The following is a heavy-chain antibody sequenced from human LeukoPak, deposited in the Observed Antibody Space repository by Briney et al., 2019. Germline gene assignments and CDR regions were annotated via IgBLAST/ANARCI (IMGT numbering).Heavy chain of an antibody. CDR2: ISGSGGST. J-gene: IGHJ3*02. D-gene: IGHD2-15*01. V-gene: IGHV3-23*01. Sequence: GGSLRLSCAASGFTFSSYGMSWVRQAPGKGLEWVSAISGSGGSTYYADSVKGRFTISRDNSKNTLYLQMNSLRAEDTAVYYCARLGYCSGGSCYQSAFDIWGQGTMVTVSS. CDR3: ARLGYCSGGSCYQSAFDI. CDR1: GFTFSSYG.